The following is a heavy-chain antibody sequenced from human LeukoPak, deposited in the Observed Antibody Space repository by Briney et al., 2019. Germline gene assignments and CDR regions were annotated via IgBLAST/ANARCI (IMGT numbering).Heavy chain of an antibody. CDR3: AITMVRGVMRGNFDY. D-gene: IGHD3-10*01. CDR1: GGTFSSYA. Sequence: GSSVKVSCKASGGTFSSYAISWVRQAPGQGLEWMGRIIPIFGTANYAQKFQGRVTTTTDESTSTAYMELSSLRSEDTAVYYCAITMVRGVMRGNFDYWGQGTLVTVSS. J-gene: IGHJ4*02. CDR2: IIPIFGTA. V-gene: IGHV1-69*05.